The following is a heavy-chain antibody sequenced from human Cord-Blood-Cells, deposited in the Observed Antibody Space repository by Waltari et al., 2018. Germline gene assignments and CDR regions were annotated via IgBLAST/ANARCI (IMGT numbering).Heavy chain of an antibody. D-gene: IGHD1-26*01. CDR2: INSDGSST. J-gene: IGHJ4*02. CDR3: ARGLIVGATSRDY. Sequence: VQLVESGGGLVQPGGSPTHSCAACGFTCSSYWMSCVGQAPGKGLVWVARINSDGSSTSYADSVKGRFTISRDNAKNTLYLQMNSLRAEDTAVYYCARGLIVGATSRDYWGQGTLVTVSS. CDR1: GFTCSSYW. V-gene: IGHV3-74*01.